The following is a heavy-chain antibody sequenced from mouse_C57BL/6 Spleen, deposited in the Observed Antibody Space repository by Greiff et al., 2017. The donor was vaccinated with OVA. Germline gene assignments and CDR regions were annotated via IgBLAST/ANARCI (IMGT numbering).Heavy chain of an antibody. D-gene: IGHD1-1*01. Sequence: EVMLVESEGGLVQPGSSMKLSCTASGFTFSDYYMAWVRQVPEKGLEWVANINYDGSSTYYLASLKSRFIISRDNAKNILYLQMSSLKSEDTATDYCARDSGNYMDYWGQGTTLTVSS. CDR2: INYDGSST. CDR1: GFTFSDYY. J-gene: IGHJ2*01. CDR3: ARDSGNYMDY. V-gene: IGHV5-16*01.